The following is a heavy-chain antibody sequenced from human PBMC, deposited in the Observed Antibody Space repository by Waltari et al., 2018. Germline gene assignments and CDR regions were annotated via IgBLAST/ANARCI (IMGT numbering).Heavy chain of an antibody. J-gene: IGHJ4*02. D-gene: IGHD3-9*01. V-gene: IGHV7-4-1*02. CDR3: ALSVLRYFDWLFS. CDR2: FNINTGNP. CDR1: GYTFTSYA. Sequence: VQLVQSGSALKKPGASVMVSCKVSGYTFTSYAMNWVRRAPGQGLEWMGWFNINTGNPTYPQGFNGRFVFSLDTSVSTAYLQISSLKAEDTAVYYCALSVLRYFDWLFSWGQGTLVTVSS.